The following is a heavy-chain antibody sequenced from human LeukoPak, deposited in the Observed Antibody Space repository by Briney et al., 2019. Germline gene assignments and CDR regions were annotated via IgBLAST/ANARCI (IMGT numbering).Heavy chain of an antibody. D-gene: IGHD3-22*01. Sequence: ASVKVSCKASGGTFSSYAISWVRQAPGQGLEWMGRIIPILGIANYAQKFQGRVTITADKSTSTAYMELSSLRSEDTAVYYCAKSFPDDSSGYPLEYWGQGTLVTVSS. V-gene: IGHV1-69*04. J-gene: IGHJ4*02. CDR1: GGTFSSYA. CDR2: IIPILGIA. CDR3: AKSFPDDSSGYPLEY.